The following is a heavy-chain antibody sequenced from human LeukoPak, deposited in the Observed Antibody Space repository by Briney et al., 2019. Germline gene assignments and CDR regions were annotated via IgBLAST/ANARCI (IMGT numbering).Heavy chain of an antibody. CDR1: GFTFSSYG. J-gene: IGHJ3*02. Sequence: GGSLRLSCAASGFTFSSYGMHWVRQAPGKGLEWVAVIWYDGSKKYYADSVKGRFTISRDNAKNSLYLQMNSLRAEDTALYYCAKDRGSDNYSLGDAFDIWGQGTMVTVSS. CDR2: IWYDGSKK. V-gene: IGHV3-33*03. CDR3: AKDRGSDNYSLGDAFDI. D-gene: IGHD2-15*01.